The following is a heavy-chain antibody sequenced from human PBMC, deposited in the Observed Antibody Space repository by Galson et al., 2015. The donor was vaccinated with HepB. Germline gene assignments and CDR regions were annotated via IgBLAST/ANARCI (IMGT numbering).Heavy chain of an antibody. CDR1: GFSFSNYA. Sequence: SLRLSCAASGFSFSNYAMHWVRQAPGKGLEWVAVISFDGSSEYYADSVKGRFTISRDNSRDTVYLQMNSLRDDDTAVYYCATLYGSGSYYDSSWLDRWGQGTLVTVSS. CDR3: ATLYGSGSYYDSSWLDR. J-gene: IGHJ5*02. V-gene: IGHV3-30-3*01. D-gene: IGHD3-10*01. CDR2: ISFDGSSE.